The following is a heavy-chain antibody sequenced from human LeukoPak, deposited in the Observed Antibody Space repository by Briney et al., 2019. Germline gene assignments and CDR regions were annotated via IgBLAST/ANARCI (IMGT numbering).Heavy chain of an antibody. J-gene: IGHJ4*02. CDR3: ARVSHQWLVGFDY. CDR1: GYTFTGYY. Sequence: ASVKVSCKASGYTFTGYYMHWVRQAPGQGLEWMGWINPNSGGTNYAQKFQGWATMTRDTSISTAYMELSRLRSDDTAVYYCARVSHQWLVGFDYWGQGTLVTVSS. V-gene: IGHV1-2*04. CDR2: INPNSGGT. D-gene: IGHD6-19*01.